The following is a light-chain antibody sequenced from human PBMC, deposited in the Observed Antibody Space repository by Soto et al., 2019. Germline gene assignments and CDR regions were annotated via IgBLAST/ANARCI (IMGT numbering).Light chain of an antibody. CDR1: QSISSY. CDR3: QQSYNPPLT. V-gene: IGKV1-39*01. CDR2: AAS. Sequence: DIQMTQSPSSLSASVGDRVTITCRASQSISSYLNWYQQKPGKAPKLLIYAASSLQSGVPSRFSGSGSGTHFTLTTSSLQPEDFATYHCQQSYNPPLTFGGGTKVEI. J-gene: IGKJ4*01.